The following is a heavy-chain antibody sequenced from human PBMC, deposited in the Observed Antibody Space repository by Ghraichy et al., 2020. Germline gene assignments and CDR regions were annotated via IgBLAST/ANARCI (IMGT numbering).Heavy chain of an antibody. CDR1: GGSFSGYY. CDR3: ARGRIHSYPNFDY. J-gene: IGHJ4*02. D-gene: IGHD1-14*01. CDR2: INHSGST. Sequence: ESLNISCAVYGGSFSGYYWSWIRQPPGKGLEWIGEINHSGSTNYNPSLKSRVTISVDTSKNQFSLKLSSVTAADTAVYYCARGRIHSYPNFDYWGQGTLVTVSS. V-gene: IGHV4-34*01.